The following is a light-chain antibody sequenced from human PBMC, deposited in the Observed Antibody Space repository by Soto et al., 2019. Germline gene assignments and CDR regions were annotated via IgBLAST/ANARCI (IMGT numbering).Light chain of an antibody. CDR1: SSNIGSNT. Sequence: QAALTHSPSPSGTPGQRVTISCSGSSSNIGSNTVNWYQQLPGTAPKLLIHANNQRPSGVPDRFSGSKSGTSASLAISWLQSEEADYYCAAWDDSLNGYVFGTGTKVTVL. J-gene: IGLJ1*01. V-gene: IGLV1-44*01. CDR3: AAWDDSLNGYV. CDR2: ANN.